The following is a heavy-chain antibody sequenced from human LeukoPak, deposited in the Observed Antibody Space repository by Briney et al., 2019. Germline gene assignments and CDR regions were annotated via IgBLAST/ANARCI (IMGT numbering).Heavy chain of an antibody. CDR1: GGSFSGYY. Sequence: PSETLSLTCAVYGGSFSGYYWSWIRQPPGKGLEWIGEINHSGSTNYNPSLKSRVTMSVDTSKNQFSLKLSSVTAADTAVYYCARGGSGYYVVAFDIWGQGTMVTVSS. V-gene: IGHV4-34*01. CDR3: ARGGSGYYVVAFDI. J-gene: IGHJ3*02. D-gene: IGHD3-3*01. CDR2: INHSGST.